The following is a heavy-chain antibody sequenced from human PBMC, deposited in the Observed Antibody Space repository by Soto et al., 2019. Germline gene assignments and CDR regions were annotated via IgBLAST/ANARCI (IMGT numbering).Heavy chain of an antibody. J-gene: IGHJ3*02. CDR2: TRNKANSYTT. CDR1: GFTFSDHY. V-gene: IGHV3-72*01. Sequence: GGSLRLSCAASGFTFSDHYMDWVRQAPGKGLEWVGRTRNKANSYTTEYAASVKGRFTISRDDSKNSLYLQMNSLKTEETAVYYCAASGCGGDCYSGRDAFDIWGQGTMVTVSS. D-gene: IGHD2-21*02. CDR3: AASGCGGDCYSGRDAFDI.